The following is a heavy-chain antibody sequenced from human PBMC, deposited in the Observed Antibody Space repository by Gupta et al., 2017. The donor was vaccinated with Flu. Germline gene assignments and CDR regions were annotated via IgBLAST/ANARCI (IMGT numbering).Heavy chain of an antibody. CDR3: TRLGGFTVGYNWFDP. V-gene: IGHV4-34*01. CDR1: NASLSGSY. CDR2: IDHSGGT. J-gene: IGHJ5*02. Sequence: QLQLQQWGAGLLKPSETLSLTCAVYNASLSGSYRRWIRQPPGKGAEWSGEIDHSGGTNYNPSLKSRVTMSVDTSKNQFSLNLYSVTAADTAIYYCTRLGGFTVGYNWFDPWGQGTLVTVSS. D-gene: IGHD4-11*01.